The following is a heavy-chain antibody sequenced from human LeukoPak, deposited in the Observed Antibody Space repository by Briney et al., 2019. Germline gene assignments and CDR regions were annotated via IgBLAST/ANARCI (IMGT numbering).Heavy chain of an antibody. CDR2: INHSGST. D-gene: IGHD5-18*01. CDR1: GGSFSGYY. V-gene: IGHV4-34*01. J-gene: IGHJ2*01. Sequence: SETLSLTCAVYGGSFSGYYWSGIRQPPGKGLEWIGEINHSGSTNYNPSLKSRVTISVDTSKNQFSLKLSSVTAADTAVYYCAIAGYSYGYTRPWYFDLWGRGTLVTVSS. CDR3: AIAGYSYGYTRPWYFDL.